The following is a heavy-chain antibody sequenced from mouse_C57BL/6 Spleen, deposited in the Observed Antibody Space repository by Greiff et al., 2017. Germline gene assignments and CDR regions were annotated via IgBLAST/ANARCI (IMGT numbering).Heavy chain of an antibody. Sequence: VQLVESGAELVRPGTSVKVSCKASGYAFTNYLIEWVKQRPGQGLEWIGVINPGSGGTNYNEKFKGKATLTADKSSSTAYMQLSSLTSEDSAVYFCARDGSSLFDYWGQGTTLTVSS. CDR1: GYAFTNYL. D-gene: IGHD1-1*01. J-gene: IGHJ2*01. CDR3: ARDGSSLFDY. CDR2: INPGSGGT. V-gene: IGHV1-54*01.